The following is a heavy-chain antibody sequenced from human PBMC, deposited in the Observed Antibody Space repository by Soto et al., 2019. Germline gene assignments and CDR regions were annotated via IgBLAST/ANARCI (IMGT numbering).Heavy chain of an antibody. D-gene: IGHD3-9*01. CDR1: EFKCGGHG. Sequence: LSCRAAEFKCGGHGRRWVSTDQGKGLVWVSRINSDGSSTSYADSVKGRFTISRDNAKNTLYLQMNSLRAEDTAVYYCARERGYDILTGYFPPSYYYGMDVWGQGTTVSVSS. V-gene: IGHV3-74*01. CDR2: INSDGSST. CDR3: ARERGYDILTGYFPPSYYYGMDV. J-gene: IGHJ6*01.